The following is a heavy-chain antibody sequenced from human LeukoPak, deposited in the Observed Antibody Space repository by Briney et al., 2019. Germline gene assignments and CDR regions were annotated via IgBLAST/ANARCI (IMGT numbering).Heavy chain of an antibody. D-gene: IGHD2-15*01. CDR3: ARDCSGGSCYSGSYNWFDP. Sequence: ASVKVSCKASGYTFTSYDINWVRQATGQGLEWMGWMNPNSGNTGYAQKFQGRVTITRNTSISTAYMELSSLRSEDTAVYYCARDCSGGSCYSGSYNWFDPWGQGTLVTVSS. V-gene: IGHV1-8*03. CDR1: GYTFTSYD. CDR2: MNPNSGNT. J-gene: IGHJ5*02.